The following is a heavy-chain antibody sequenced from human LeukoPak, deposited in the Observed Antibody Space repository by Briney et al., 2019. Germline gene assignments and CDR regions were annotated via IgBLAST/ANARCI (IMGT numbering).Heavy chain of an antibody. D-gene: IGHD6-6*01. J-gene: IGHJ4*02. Sequence: SETLSLTCAVYGGSFSGYYWSWIRQPPGKGLEWIGEINHSGSTNYNPSLKSRVTISVDTSKNQFSPKLSSVTAADTAVYYCARATRRGRCFDYWGQGTLVTVSS. V-gene: IGHV4-34*01. CDR3: ARATRRGRCFDY. CDR2: INHSGST. CDR1: GGSFSGYY.